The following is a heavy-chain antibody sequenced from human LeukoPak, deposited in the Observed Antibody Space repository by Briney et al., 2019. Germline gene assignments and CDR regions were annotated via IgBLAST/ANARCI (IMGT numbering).Heavy chain of an antibody. CDR1: GGSISGYY. CDR3: ARGTNRRYCSSTSCYSSAPLRFDY. Sequence: PSETLSLTCTVSGGSISGYYWSWIRQPPGKGLEWIGEINHSGSTNYNPSLKSRVTISVDTSKNQFSLKLSSVTAADTAVYYCARGTNRRYCSSTSCYSSAPLRFDYWGQGTLVTVSS. D-gene: IGHD2-2*02. CDR2: INHSGST. J-gene: IGHJ4*02. V-gene: IGHV4-34*01.